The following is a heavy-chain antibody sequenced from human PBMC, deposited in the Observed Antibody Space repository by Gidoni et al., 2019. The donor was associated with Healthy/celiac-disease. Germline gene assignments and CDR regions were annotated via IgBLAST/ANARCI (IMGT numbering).Heavy chain of an antibody. V-gene: IGHV1-46*01. Sequence: QVQLVQSGAEVKKPGASVTVSCKASGYTFTSYYMHWVRQAPGQGLEWMGIINPSGGSTSYAQKFQGRVTMTRDTSTSTVYMELSSLRSEDTAVYYCARDARGTATIYYWGQGTLVTVSS. CDR1: GYTFTSYY. CDR3: ARDARGTATIYY. J-gene: IGHJ4*02. CDR2: INPSGGST. D-gene: IGHD5-12*01.